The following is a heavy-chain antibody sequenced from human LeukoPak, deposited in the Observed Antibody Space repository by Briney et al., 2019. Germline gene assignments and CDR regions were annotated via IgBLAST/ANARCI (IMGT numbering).Heavy chain of an antibody. CDR3: AKAARLGPSHFDY. V-gene: IGHV3-33*06. D-gene: IGHD6-25*01. CDR1: GFTFTTYG. CDR2: IWFDGNNK. J-gene: IGHJ4*02. Sequence: PRRSLRLSCAASGFTFTTYGMHWVRQAPGKGLEWVAVIWFDGNNKFYADSVKGRFTVSRDNSKNTLYLHMNSLRGEDTAVYYCAKAARLGPSHFDYWGRGTLVTVYS.